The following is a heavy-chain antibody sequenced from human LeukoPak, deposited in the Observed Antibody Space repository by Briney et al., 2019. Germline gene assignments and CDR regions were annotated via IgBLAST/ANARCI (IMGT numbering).Heavy chain of an antibody. Sequence: PVASVKVSCKTSGGTFNSYPINWVRQAPGQGLEWMGGIVPIFGTANYAQKFQGRVTITTDESTSTAYMELSSLRSEDTAVYYCARGVGYCSSTSCYTPLQGHFDYWGQGTLVTVSS. J-gene: IGHJ4*02. CDR1: GGTFNSYP. CDR3: ARGVGYCSSTSCYTPLQGHFDY. D-gene: IGHD2-2*02. CDR2: IVPIFGTA. V-gene: IGHV1-69*05.